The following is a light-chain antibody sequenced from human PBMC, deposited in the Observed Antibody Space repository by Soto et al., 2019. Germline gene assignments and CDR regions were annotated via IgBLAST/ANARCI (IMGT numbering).Light chain of an antibody. J-gene: IGKJ1*01. Sequence: DIQMTQSPSSMSASVGDRVTITCRANQSISTWLAWYQQKPGKAPNLLIYDASSLESGVPSRFSGSGSGTEFTLTISRLEPEDFAVYYCQQYGSSPRTFGQGTKVDIK. CDR1: QSISTW. CDR2: DAS. CDR3: QQYGSSPRT. V-gene: IGKV1-5*01.